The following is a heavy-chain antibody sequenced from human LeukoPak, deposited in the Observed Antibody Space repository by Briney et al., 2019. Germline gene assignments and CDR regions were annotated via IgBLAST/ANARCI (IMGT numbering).Heavy chain of an antibody. CDR1: GFTFDDYA. Sequence: GRSLRLSCAASGFTFDDYAMYWVRQAPGKGLEWVSGITWNSGSIGNADSVEGRFTISRDNAKNSLSLQMNGLRDEDTAFYYCAKGKPRKNDNTGFSSLDSWGQGTLVTVSS. D-gene: IGHD3-22*01. CDR2: ITWNSGSI. CDR3: AKGKPRKNDNTGFSSLDS. V-gene: IGHV3-9*01. J-gene: IGHJ4*02.